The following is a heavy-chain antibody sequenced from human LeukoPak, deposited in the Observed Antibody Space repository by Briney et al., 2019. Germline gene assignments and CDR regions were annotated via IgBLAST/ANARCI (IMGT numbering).Heavy chain of an antibody. CDR1: GFTFSSYS. J-gene: IGHJ5*02. Sequence: GGSLRLSCAASGFTFSSYSMNWVRQAPGKGLEWVSYISSSSSTIYYADSVKGRFTISRDNAKNSLYLQMNSLRAEDTAVYYCARGGGYSSGWYQAYNWFDPWGQGTLVTVSS. D-gene: IGHD6-19*01. CDR3: ARGGGYSSGWYQAYNWFDP. CDR2: ISSSSSTI. V-gene: IGHV3-48*04.